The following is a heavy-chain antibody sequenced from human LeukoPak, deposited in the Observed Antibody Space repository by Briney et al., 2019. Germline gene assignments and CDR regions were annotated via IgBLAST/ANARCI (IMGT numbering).Heavy chain of an antibody. J-gene: IGHJ4*02. CDR1: GGSMNNYY. D-gene: IGHD2-2*01. V-gene: IGHV4-59*08. CDR2: SYYSGST. Sequence: SETLSLTCTVSGGSMNNYYWNWIRQPPGKGLEWIGHSYYSGSTNYNPSLKSRVNISVDTSKNQFSLNLSSVTAADTAVYYCARLGSVAMPFDYWGQGTLVTVSS. CDR3: ARLGSVAMPFDY.